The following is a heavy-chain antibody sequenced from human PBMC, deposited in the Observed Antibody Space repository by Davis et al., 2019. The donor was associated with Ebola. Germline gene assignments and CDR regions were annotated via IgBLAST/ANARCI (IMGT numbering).Heavy chain of an antibody. CDR1: EFSFRSYW. CDR3: ARDVAGRAGY. V-gene: IGHV3-74*01. J-gene: IGHJ4*02. D-gene: IGHD1-14*01. CDR2: IDTDGSIT. Sequence: GESLKISCVASEFSFRSYWFPWVRQAPGKVLEWVSRIDTDGSITDYADSVRGRFTISRDNAKNTLFLQMNSLRADDTAVYYCARDVAGRAGYWGQGTLVTVSS.